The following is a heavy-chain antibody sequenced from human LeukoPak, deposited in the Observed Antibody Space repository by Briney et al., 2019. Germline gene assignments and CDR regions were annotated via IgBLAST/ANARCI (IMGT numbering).Heavy chain of an antibody. CDR2: IYWNDDK. CDR1: GFSLSTSGVG. D-gene: IGHD6-13*01. J-gene: IGHJ4*02. CDR3: AHRSIAAAGKEFDY. V-gene: IGHV2-5*01. Sequence: SGPTLVNPTQTLTLTCTFSGFSLSTSGVGVGWIRQPPGKALEWLALIYWNDDKRYSPSLKSRLTITKDTSKNQVVLTMTNMDPVDTATYYCAHRSIAAAGKEFDYWGQGTLVTVPS.